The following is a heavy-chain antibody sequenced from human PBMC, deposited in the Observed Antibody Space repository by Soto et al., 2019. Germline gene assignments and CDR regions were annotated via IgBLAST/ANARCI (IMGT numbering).Heavy chain of an antibody. J-gene: IGHJ4*01. CDR2: IKMDASEK. V-gene: IGHV3-7*01. Sequence: EVQLVESGGGLVQPGGSLRLSCAASGFTFGSYWMRWVRQAPGKGLEWLATIKMDASEKKYVDSVKGRFTMSRDNAKNSVYLQRDRLRAEDTAVYYGARDSGYGSGRAENHYLDYWGHGTLVTVSS. CDR1: GFTFGSYW. CDR3: ARDSGYGSGRAENHYLDY. D-gene: IGHD3-10*01.